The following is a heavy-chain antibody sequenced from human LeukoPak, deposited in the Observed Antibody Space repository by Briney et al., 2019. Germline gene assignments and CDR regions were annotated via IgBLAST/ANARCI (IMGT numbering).Heavy chain of an antibody. Sequence: SGTLSLTCTVSGGSISGYYWSWIRQPAGKGLEWIGRIYSSGSTNYNPSLKSRVTMSVDTSKKQFSLKLSFVTAADTAVYFCARERYNTGWYSNYWGQGTLVTVSS. CDR3: ARERYNTGWYSNY. J-gene: IGHJ4*02. D-gene: IGHD6-19*01. CDR2: IYSSGST. V-gene: IGHV4-4*07. CDR1: GGSISGYY.